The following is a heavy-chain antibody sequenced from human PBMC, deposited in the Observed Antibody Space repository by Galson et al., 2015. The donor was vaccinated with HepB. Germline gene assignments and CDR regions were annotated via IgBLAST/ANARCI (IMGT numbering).Heavy chain of an antibody. Sequence: SLRLSCAASGFTFSSYSMNWVRQAPGKGLEWVSYISSSSSTIYYADSVKGRLTISRDNAKNSLFLQMISLRAEDTAVYYCARGFCDSNAYEGKAFDIWGQGTLVTVSS. CDR3: ARGFCDSNAYEGKAFDI. J-gene: IGHJ3*02. CDR2: ISSSSSTI. V-gene: IGHV3-48*01. D-gene: IGHD3-22*01. CDR1: GFTFSSYS.